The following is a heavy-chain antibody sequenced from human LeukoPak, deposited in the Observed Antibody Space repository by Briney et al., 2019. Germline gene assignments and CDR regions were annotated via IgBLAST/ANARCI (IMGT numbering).Heavy chain of an antibody. CDR2: ISYDGSNK. V-gene: IGHV3-30-3*01. Sequence: GGSLRLSCAASGFTFSSYAMHWVRQAPGKGLEWVAVISYDGSNKYYADSVKGRFTISRDNSKNTLYLQMNSLRAEDTAVYYCARDQIVVVPAAMYYWGQGTLVTVSS. CDR1: GFTFSSYA. CDR3: ARDQIVVVPAAMYY. J-gene: IGHJ4*02. D-gene: IGHD2-2*01.